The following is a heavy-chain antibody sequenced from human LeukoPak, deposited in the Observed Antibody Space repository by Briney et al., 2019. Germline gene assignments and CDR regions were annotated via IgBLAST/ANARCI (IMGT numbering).Heavy chain of an antibody. CDR1: GFTFSSYA. V-gene: IGHV3-30*14. D-gene: IGHD5-18*01. CDR3: ARTAMGPIDY. J-gene: IGHJ4*02. Sequence: GGSLRLSCAASGFTFSSYAMHWVRQAPGKGLEWVAVISYDGSNKYYADSVKGRFTISRDNSKNTLYLQMNSLRAEDTAVYYCARTAMGPIDYWGQGTLVTVSS. CDR2: ISYDGSNK.